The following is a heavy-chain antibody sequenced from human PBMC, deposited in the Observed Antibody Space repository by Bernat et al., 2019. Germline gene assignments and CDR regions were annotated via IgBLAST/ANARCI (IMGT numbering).Heavy chain of an antibody. CDR3: SRGGPQWDIGLVAAAMLQFDY. D-gene: IGHD2-2*01. Sequence: QVQLVESGGGVVQPGRSLRLSCAASGFTFSSYGMHWVRQAPGKGLEWVAVIWYDGSNKYYADSVKGRFTISRDNSKNTLYLQMNSLRAEDTAVYYCSRGGPQWDIGLVAAAMLQFDYWGQGTLVTVSS. CDR1: GFTFSSYG. CDR2: IWYDGSNK. J-gene: IGHJ4*02. V-gene: IGHV3-33*01.